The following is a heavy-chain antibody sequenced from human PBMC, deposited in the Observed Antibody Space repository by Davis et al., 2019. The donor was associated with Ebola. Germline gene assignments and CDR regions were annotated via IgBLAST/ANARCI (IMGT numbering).Heavy chain of an antibody. J-gene: IGHJ5*01. V-gene: IGHV3-30*04. CDR1: GFTFSSYA. CDR2: ISYDGSNK. Sequence: GESLKISCAASGFTFSSYAMHWVRQAPGKGLEWVAVISYDGSNKYYADSVKGRFTISRDNSKNTLYLQMSSLRAEDTAVYYCARGRDCTNGVCYKAHWFDSWGLGTLVTVSS. D-gene: IGHD2-8*01. CDR3: ARGRDCTNGVCYKAHWFDS.